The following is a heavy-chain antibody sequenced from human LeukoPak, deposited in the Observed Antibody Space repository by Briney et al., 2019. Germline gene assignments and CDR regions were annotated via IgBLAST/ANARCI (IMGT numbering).Heavy chain of an antibody. CDR3: ARDGHGDGFLTGYSYFGMDV. J-gene: IGHJ6*02. V-gene: IGHV3-48*04. D-gene: IGHD3-9*01. CDR2: ISETI. Sequence: GGSLRLSCIASGFVFSRDNMNWVRQAPGKGLEWVAHISETIYYADSVQGRFTISRDNAKNSLFLQMNSLRAEDTAVYFCARDGHGDGFLTGYSYFGMDVWGQGTTVTVSS. CDR1: GFVFSRDN.